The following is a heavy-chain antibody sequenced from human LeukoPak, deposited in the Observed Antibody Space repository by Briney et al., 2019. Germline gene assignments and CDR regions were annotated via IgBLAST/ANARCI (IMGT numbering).Heavy chain of an antibody. D-gene: IGHD1-26*01. Sequence: SETLSLTCTVSGGSISSYYWNWIRQPPGKGLEWIGYMYYSGSTNYNPSLKSRVTISVDTSKSQFSLGLRSVTTADTAVYYCARGPGGSYGYWGQGTLVTVSS. V-gene: IGHV4-59*01. CDR1: GGSISSYY. CDR2: MYYSGST. J-gene: IGHJ4*02. CDR3: ARGPGGSYGY.